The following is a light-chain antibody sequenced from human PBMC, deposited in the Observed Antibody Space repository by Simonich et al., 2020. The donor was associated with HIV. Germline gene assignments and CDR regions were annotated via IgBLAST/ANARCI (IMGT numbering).Light chain of an antibody. CDR1: RGHRSYA. CDR3: QTWGTGIWV. Sequence: QLVLTQSPSASASLGASVKLTCTLSRGHRSYAIAWHQQQAEKGPRYLMKVNSDGSHNKGDGIPDRFSGSSSGAERYLIISSLQSEDEADYYCQTWGTGIWVFGGGTKLTVL. V-gene: IGLV4-69*01. J-gene: IGLJ3*02. CDR2: VNSDGSH.